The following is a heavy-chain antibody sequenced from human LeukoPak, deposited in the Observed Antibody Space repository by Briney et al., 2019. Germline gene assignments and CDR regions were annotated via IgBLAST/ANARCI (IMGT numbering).Heavy chain of an antibody. CDR2: INPNGGGT. V-gene: IGHV1-2*02. D-gene: IGHD5-12*01. Sequence: ASVKVSCKASGYTFTGYYMHWVRQAPGQGLEWMGWINPNGGGTNYAQKFQGRVTMTRDTSISTAYMELSRLRSDDTAVYYCARIRNSGYDPRNRQSLDAFDIWGQGTMVTVSS. J-gene: IGHJ3*02. CDR1: GYTFTGYY. CDR3: ARIRNSGYDPRNRQSLDAFDI.